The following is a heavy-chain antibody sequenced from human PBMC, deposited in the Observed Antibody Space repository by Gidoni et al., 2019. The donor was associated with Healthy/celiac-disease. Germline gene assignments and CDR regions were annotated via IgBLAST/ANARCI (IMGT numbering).Heavy chain of an antibody. J-gene: IGHJ4*02. Sequence: EGQLLESGGGLVQPGGAPRLYCAGSRFTFRSDAMTSVRQAPGKGLEWVSAISGSGDPTYYADSVKGRFTISRDISKNTLFLHMNSLRAEDTAVYYCTRPGSAWYFHYWGQGTLVTVSS. CDR1: RFTFRSDA. CDR2: ISGSGDPT. CDR3: TRPGSAWYFHY. D-gene: IGHD6-19*01. V-gene: IGHV3-23*01.